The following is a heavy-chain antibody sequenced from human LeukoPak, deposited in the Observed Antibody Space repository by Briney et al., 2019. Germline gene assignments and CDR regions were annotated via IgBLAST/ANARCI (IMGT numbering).Heavy chain of an antibody. V-gene: IGHV4-59*01. CDR3: ARDEPPYRGDTNCCAFDS. CDR1: GGSLSSYY. J-gene: IGHJ4*02. CDR2: IYYSGST. Sequence: SETLSLTCTVSGGSLSSYYWSWIRQPPGMGLEWIGYIYYSGSTNYNPSLKSRVTISVDTSKNQFSLKLNSVTAADTAVYYCARDEPPYRGDTNCCAFDSWGQGTLVTVSS. D-gene: IGHD2-21*01.